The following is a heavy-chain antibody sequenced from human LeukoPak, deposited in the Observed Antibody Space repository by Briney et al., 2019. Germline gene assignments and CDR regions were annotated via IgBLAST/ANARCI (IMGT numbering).Heavy chain of an antibody. J-gene: IGHJ4*02. CDR2: INAGNGNT. Sequence: ASVKVSCKASGYTFTSYAMHWVRQAPGQRLEWMGWINAGNGNTKYSQKFQGRVTITRDTSASTAYMELSSLRSEDTAVYYRARGVGSSPFDYWGQGTLVTVSS. CDR1: GYTFTSYA. V-gene: IGHV1-3*01. CDR3: ARGVGSSPFDY. D-gene: IGHD1-26*01.